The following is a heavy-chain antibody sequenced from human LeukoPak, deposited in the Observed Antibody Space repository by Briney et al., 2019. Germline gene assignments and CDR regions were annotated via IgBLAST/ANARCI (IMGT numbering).Heavy chain of an antibody. J-gene: IGHJ6*02. V-gene: IGHV3-7*01. Sequence: PGGSLRLSCAASGFTFSSYWMSWVRQAPGKGLEWVANIKQDGSEKYYVDSVKGRFTISRDNSKNTLYLQMNSLRAEDTTVYYCARDSPYYCYGMDVWGQGTTVTVSS. CDR2: IKQDGSEK. CDR3: ARDSPYYCYGMDV. CDR1: GFTFSSYW.